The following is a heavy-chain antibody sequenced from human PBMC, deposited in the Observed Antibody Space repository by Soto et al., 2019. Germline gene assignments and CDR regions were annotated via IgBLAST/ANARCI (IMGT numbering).Heavy chain of an antibody. V-gene: IGHV3-23*01. CDR2: ISGSGFKK. CDR3: AKNQGVELVPLATVDWFDP. Sequence: PGGSLRLSCAASGFIFENFGMSWVRQAPGKGLEWISSISGSGFKKYYADSVKGRFTISRDNSKSTVYLELNNLSAEDTAVYHCAKNQGVELVPLATVDWFDPWGQGSAVT. D-gene: IGHD1-26*01. CDR1: GFIFENFG. J-gene: IGHJ5*02.